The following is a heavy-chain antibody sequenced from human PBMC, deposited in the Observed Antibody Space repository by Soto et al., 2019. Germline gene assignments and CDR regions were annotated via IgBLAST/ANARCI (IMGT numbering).Heavy chain of an antibody. J-gene: IGHJ6*02. CDR3: ARDQVRGVIITDSGHYGMAV. CDR2: IIPIFGTA. D-gene: IGHD3-10*01. V-gene: IGHV1-69*13. CDR1: GGTFSSYA. Sequence: ASVKVSCKASGGTFSSYAISWVRQAPGQGLEWMGGIIPIFGTANYAQKFQGRVTITADESTSTAYMELSSLRSEDTAVYYCARDQVRGVIITDSGHYGMAVWGQGTTVTVSS.